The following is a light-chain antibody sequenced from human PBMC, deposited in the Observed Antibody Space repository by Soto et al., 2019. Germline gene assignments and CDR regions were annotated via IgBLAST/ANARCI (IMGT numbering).Light chain of an antibody. CDR2: RAS. V-gene: IGKV1-5*03. Sequence: DIQMTQSPSSLSASVGDRVTITCRASQIINTWLAWYQQKPGKAPKLLIYRASNLVNGVPSRFSGSGSGTEFTLTIISLQPDDFSIYYCQQYETYSGTFGPGTKVDL. J-gene: IGKJ3*01. CDR1: QIINTW. CDR3: QQYETYSGT.